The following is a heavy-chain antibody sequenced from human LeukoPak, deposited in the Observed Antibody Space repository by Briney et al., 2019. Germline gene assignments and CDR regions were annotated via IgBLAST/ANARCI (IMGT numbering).Heavy chain of an antibody. CDR1: GGSISSGSYY. V-gene: IGHV4-61*02. CDR2: IYTSGST. D-gene: IGHD3-16*01. Sequence: SETLSLTCTVSGGSISSGSYYWSWIRQPAGKGLEWIGRIYTSGSTNYNPSLKSRVTISVDTSKNQFSLKLSSVTAADTAVYYCARIIMITFGGALGAFDIWGQGTMVTVSS. CDR3: ARIIMITFGGALGAFDI. J-gene: IGHJ3*02.